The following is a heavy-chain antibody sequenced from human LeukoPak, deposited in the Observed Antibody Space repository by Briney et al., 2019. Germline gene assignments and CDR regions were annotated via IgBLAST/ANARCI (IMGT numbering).Heavy chain of an antibody. CDR1: GFTFSSYS. J-gene: IGHJ4*02. D-gene: IGHD3-9*01. Sequence: GGSLRLSCAASGFTFSSYSMNWVRQAPGKGLEWVSSVTHSSTYIFYAGPVKGRFTISRDNAKNSVYLQMNSLRAEDTAVYYCARGNDILTAWGQGTLVTVSS. CDR2: VTHSSTYI. CDR3: ARGNDILTA. V-gene: IGHV3-21*01.